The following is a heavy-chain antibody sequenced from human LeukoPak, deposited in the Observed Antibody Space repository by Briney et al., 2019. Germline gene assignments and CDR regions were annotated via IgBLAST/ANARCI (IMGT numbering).Heavy chain of an antibody. D-gene: IGHD3-22*01. CDR3: AREGITMINSPD. Sequence: GASVKVSCKASGGTFISYAISWVRQAPGQGLEWMGGIIPIFGTANYAQKFQGRVTITADESTSTAYMELSSLRSEDTAVYYCAREGITMINSPDWGQGTLVTVSS. CDR1: GGTFISYA. V-gene: IGHV1-69*13. CDR2: IIPIFGTA. J-gene: IGHJ4*02.